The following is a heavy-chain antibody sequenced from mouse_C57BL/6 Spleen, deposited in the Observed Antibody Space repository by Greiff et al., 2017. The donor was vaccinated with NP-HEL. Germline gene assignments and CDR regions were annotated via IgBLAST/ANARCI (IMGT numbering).Heavy chain of an antibody. CDR1: GFSLTSYA. D-gene: IGHD4-1*02. J-gene: IGHJ4*01. CDR2: IWTGGGT. Sequence: VQGVESGPGLVAPSQSLSITCTVSGFSLTSYAISWVRQPPGKGLEWLGVIWTGGGTNYNSALKSRLSISKDNSKSQVFLKMNSLQTDDTARYYCARNVPPTLYYAMDYWGQGTSVTVSS. CDR3: ARNVPPTLYYAMDY. V-gene: IGHV2-9-1*01.